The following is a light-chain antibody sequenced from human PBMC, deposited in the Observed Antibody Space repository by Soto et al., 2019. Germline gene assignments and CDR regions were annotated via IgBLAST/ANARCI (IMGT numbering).Light chain of an antibody. CDR1: QDLNNW. CDR2: KAS. CDR3: QQYNGYPWT. Sequence: DIQVTQSPSTLSASVGDRVTITCRASQDLNNWLAWFQQKPGKAPTLLIYKASALESGVPSRFSGSGSGTEFTLTISSLQPDDFSTYYCQQYNGYPWTFGLGTKVEI. J-gene: IGKJ1*01. V-gene: IGKV1-5*03.